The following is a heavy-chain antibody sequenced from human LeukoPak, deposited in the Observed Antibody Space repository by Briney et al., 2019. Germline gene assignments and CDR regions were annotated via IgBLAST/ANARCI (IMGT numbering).Heavy chain of an antibody. CDR1: GLTFSSYA. Sequence: GGSLRLSCAASGLTFSSYAMSWVRQAPGKGLEWVSAISGSGGSTYYADSVKGRFTISRDNSKNTLYLQMNSLRAEDTAVYYCAKDAYVFEALPPIDYWGQGTLVTVSS. CDR3: AKDAYVFEALPPIDY. J-gene: IGHJ4*02. V-gene: IGHV3-23*01. D-gene: IGHD3-16*01. CDR2: ISGSGGST.